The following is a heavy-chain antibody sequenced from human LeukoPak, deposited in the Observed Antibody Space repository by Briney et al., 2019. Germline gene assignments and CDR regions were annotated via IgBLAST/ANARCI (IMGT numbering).Heavy chain of an antibody. J-gene: IGHJ4*02. CDR3: ARAPGSYGVR. Sequence: GGSLRLSCAASGFTFSSHEMNWVRQAPGKGLEWVSYISSSGSTIYYADSVKGRFTISRDNAKNSLYLQMNSLRVEDTAVYYCARAPGSYGVRWGQGTLVTVSS. CDR1: GFTFSSHE. CDR2: ISSSGSTI. V-gene: IGHV3-48*03. D-gene: IGHD4-17*01.